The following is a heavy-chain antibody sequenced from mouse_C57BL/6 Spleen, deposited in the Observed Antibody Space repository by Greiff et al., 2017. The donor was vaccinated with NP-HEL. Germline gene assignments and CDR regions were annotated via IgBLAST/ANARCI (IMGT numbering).Heavy chain of an antibody. CDR1: GYTFTSYW. CDR3: ARGGYSNSPMDY. V-gene: IGHV1-50*01. CDR2: IDPSDSYT. J-gene: IGHJ4*01. Sequence: VQLQQPGAELVKPGASVKLSCKASGYTFTSYWMQWVKQRPGQGLEWIGEIDPSDSYTNYNQKFKGKATLTVDTSSSTAYMQLSSLTSEDSAVYYCARGGYSNSPMDYWGQGTSVTVSS. D-gene: IGHD2-5*01.